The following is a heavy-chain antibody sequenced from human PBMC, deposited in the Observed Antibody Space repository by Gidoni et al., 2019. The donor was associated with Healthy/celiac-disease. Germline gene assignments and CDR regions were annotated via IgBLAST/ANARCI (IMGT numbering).Heavy chain of an antibody. D-gene: IGHD5-18*01. CDR2: IYYSGST. J-gene: IGHJ4*02. CDR1: GGSISSSSYY. V-gene: IGHV4-39*01. Sequence: QLPLQESGPGLVKPSETLSLTCTVSGGSISSSSYYWGWIRQPPGQGLEWIGSIYYSGSTYYNPSLKSRVTISVDTSKNQFSLKLSSVTAADTAVYYCASQGEDTAMVKVFDYWGQGTLVTVSS. CDR3: ASQGEDTAMVKVFDY.